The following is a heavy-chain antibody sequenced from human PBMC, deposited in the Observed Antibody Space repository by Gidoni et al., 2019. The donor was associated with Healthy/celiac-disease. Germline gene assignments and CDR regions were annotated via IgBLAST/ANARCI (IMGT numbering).Heavy chain of an antibody. J-gene: IGHJ4*02. D-gene: IGHD2-15*01. CDR1: GRSISPSSYF. Sequence: QLQLPVSRPGLVNPSEILSLTCTVSGRSISPSSYFWGWVRQPPGKGLEWIGSIYYSGSTYYNPSLKSRVTIYVDTSKNQFSLKLSSVTAEDTAVYYCARQICSGGSCYSYGFDYWGQGTLVTVSS. V-gene: IGHV4-39*01. CDR2: IYYSGST. CDR3: ARQICSGGSCYSYGFDY.